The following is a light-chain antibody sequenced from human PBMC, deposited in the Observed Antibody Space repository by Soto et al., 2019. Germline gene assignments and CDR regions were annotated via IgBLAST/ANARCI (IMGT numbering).Light chain of an antibody. J-gene: IGKJ4*02. Sequence: EIVMTQSPATLSVSPGDRAALSCRASQSVGSNLAWYQQKPGQAPRLLIYGASTRATGIPARFSGRGSGTEFTLTISSLQSEDFAIYFCQQYNTWPPDRTFGEGTKVEIK. CDR1: QSVGSN. CDR2: GAS. V-gene: IGKV3-15*01. CDR3: QQYNTWPPDRT.